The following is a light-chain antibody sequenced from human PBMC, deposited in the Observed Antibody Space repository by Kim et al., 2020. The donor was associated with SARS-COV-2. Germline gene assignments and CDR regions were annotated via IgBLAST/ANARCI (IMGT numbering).Light chain of an antibody. CDR1: KLGDKY. CDR2: QDT. CDR3: QAWDNTWV. V-gene: IGLV3-1*01. Sequence: SYELTQPPSVSVSAGQTVTITCSGDKLGDKYSSWYQQQPGQAPVLVIYQDTKRPSGIPERFVGSNSGNTATLTISGAQAMDEADYYCQAWDNTWVFGGGTQLTVL. J-gene: IGLJ3*02.